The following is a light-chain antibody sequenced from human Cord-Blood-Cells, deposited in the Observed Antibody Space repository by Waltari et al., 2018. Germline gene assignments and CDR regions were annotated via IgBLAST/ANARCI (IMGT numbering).Light chain of an antibody. CDR1: QSISSW. Sequence: DIQMTQSPSTLSASVGDRVTITCRARQSISSWLDWYQQKPGKAPKLRIYKASSLESGVPSRFSGSGSGTEFTLTISSLQPDDFATYYCQQYNSYSPWTFGQGTKVEIK. CDR2: KAS. CDR3: QQYNSYSPWT. J-gene: IGKJ1*01. V-gene: IGKV1-5*03.